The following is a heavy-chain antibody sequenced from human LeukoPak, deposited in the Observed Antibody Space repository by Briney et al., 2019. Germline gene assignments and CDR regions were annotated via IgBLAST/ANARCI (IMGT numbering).Heavy chain of an antibody. V-gene: IGHV4-59*08. CDR1: GGSISSYY. D-gene: IGHD3-10*01. Sequence: SETLSLTCTVSGGSISSYYWSWIRQPPGKGLEWIGYIYYSGSTNYNPSLKSRVTISVDTSKNQFSLKLSSVTAADTAVYYCASVYYGSGSYYAFDIWGQGTMVTVSP. CDR2: IYYSGST. J-gene: IGHJ3*02. CDR3: ASVYYGSGSYYAFDI.